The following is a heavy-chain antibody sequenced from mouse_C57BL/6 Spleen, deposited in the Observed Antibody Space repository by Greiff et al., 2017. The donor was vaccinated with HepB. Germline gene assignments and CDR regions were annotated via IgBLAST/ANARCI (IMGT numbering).Heavy chain of an antibody. CDR2: IYPGDGDT. CDR1: GYAFSSSW. J-gene: IGHJ2*01. CDR3: AWGLRRYYFDY. D-gene: IGHD2-4*01. Sequence: VQLQQSGPELVKPGASVKISCKASGYAFSSSWMNWVKQRPGKGLEWIGRIYPGDGDTNYNGKFKGKATLTADKSSSTAYMQLSSLTSEDSAVYFCAWGLRRYYFDYWGQGTTLTVSS. V-gene: IGHV1-82*01.